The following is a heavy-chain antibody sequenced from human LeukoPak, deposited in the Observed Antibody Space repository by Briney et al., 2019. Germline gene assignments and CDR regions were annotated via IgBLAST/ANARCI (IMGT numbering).Heavy chain of an antibody. J-gene: IGHJ5*02. CDR3: ARHRRYYDNLNGYPEGSNWFDP. Sequence: PSETLSLTCTVSGGSFSSGGYYWSWIRQHPGKGLEWIVYIYHIGSTYYNPSLKSRVTISVDRSKNQLSLKLSSVTAADTAVYYCARHRRYYDNLNGYPEGSNWFDPWGQGTLVTVSP. V-gene: IGHV4-31*03. CDR1: GGSFSSGGYY. D-gene: IGHD3-9*01. CDR2: IYHIGST.